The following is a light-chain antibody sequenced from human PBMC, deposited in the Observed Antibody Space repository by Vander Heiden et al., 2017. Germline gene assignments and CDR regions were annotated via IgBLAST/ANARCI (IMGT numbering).Light chain of an antibody. CDR2: KDR. CDR1: ALPKQY. Sequence: SYELTQPPSVSVSPGQTARITCSGDALPKQYAYWYQQKPGQAPVLVIYKDRERPSGIPERFSGSSSGTTVTLTISGVQAEDEADYYCQSADSSGTPLVVFGGGTKLTVL. J-gene: IGLJ2*01. V-gene: IGLV3-25*03. CDR3: QSADSSGTPLVV.